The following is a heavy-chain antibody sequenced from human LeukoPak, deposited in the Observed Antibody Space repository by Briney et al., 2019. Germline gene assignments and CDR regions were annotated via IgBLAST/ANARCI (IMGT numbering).Heavy chain of an antibody. J-gene: IGHJ4*02. D-gene: IGHD5-12*01. V-gene: IGHV4-31*03. CDR1: GGSISSGGYY. CDR3: ARVYYSGYDLGFDY. Sequence: SETLSLTCTVSGGSISSGGYYWSWIRQHPGKGLEWIGYIYYSGSTYYNPSLKSRVTISVDTSKNQFSLKLSSVTAADTAVYYCARVYYSGYDLGFDYWSQGTLVTVSS. CDR2: IYYSGST.